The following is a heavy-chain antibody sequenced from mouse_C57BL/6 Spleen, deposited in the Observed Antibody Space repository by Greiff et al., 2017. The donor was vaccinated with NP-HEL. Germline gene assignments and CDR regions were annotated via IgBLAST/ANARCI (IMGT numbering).Heavy chain of an antibody. Sequence: EVMLVESGGGLVQPGGSLKLSCAASGFTFSDYYMYWVRQTPEKRLEWVAYISNGGGSTYYPATVKGRFTISRDNAKNTLYLQMSRLKSEDTAMYYCARRGIYYGNYVFDYWGQGTTLTVSS. CDR3: ARRGIYYGNYVFDY. CDR2: ISNGGGST. CDR1: GFTFSDYY. D-gene: IGHD2-1*01. J-gene: IGHJ2*01. V-gene: IGHV5-12*01.